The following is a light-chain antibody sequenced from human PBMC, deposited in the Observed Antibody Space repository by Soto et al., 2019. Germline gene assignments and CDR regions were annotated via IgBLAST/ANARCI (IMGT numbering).Light chain of an antibody. V-gene: IGLV1-44*01. Sequence: QSVLTQPPSASGTPGQRVTISCSGSASNIGSKTVDWYQHLPGTAPKLLIHRTFQRPSGVPARFSGSKSDTSASLAISGLQSGDEADYYCAAWDDTLDEDVFGSGTKVTVL. CDR2: RTF. CDR3: AAWDDTLDEDV. CDR1: ASNIGSKT. J-gene: IGLJ1*01.